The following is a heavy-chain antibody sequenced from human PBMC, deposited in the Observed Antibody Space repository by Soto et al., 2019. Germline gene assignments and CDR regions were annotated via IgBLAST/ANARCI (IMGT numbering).Heavy chain of an antibody. CDR2: IYHSGDT. CDR3: ARGFSWFDP. V-gene: IGHV4-59*01. CDR1: GVSIDNFY. J-gene: IGHJ5*02. Sequence: PSETLSLTCTASGVSIDNFYWSWIRQPPGKGLEWIAYIYHSGDTNYNPSLKSRVTISMDMSKNQFSLKLNSVSAADTAVYYCARGFSWFDPWGLGTLVTVSS.